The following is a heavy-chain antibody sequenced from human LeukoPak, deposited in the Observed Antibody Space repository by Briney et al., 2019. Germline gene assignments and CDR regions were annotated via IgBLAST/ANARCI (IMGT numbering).Heavy chain of an antibody. CDR2: ISGSGGST. CDR1: GFTFSSYA. D-gene: IGHD2-2*01. V-gene: IGHV3-23*01. J-gene: IGHJ4*02. Sequence: GGSLRLSCAASGFTFSSYAMSWVRQAPGKGLEWVSAISGSGGSTYYADSVKGRFTISRDNSKNTLYLQMNSLRAEDTAVYYCAKAGRGYQPGGYYFDYWGQGTLVTVSS. CDR3: AKAGRGYQPGGYYFDY.